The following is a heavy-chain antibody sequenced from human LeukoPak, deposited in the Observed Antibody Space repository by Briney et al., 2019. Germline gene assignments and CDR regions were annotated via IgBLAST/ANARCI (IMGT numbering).Heavy chain of an antibody. V-gene: IGHV3-23*01. CDR3: AKFERWFSGRGYYFDY. CDR2: ISGSGGST. D-gene: IGHD4-23*01. Sequence: PGGSLRLSCAASGFTSSSYAMSWVRQAPGKGLEWVSAISGSGGSTYYADSVKGRFTISRDNSKNTLYLQMNSLRAEDTAVYYCAKFERWFSGRGYYFDYWGQGTLVTVSS. J-gene: IGHJ4*02. CDR1: GFTSSSYA.